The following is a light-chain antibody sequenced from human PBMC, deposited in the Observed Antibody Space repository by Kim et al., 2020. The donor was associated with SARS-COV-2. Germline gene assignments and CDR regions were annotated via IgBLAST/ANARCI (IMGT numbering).Light chain of an antibody. J-gene: IGLJ2*01. Sequence: SYELTQPPSVSVSPGQTASITCSGDKLGDKYACWYQQKPGQSPVLVIYQDMKRPSGIPERFSGSNSGNTATLTISGTQAMDEADYYCQAWDSSTAVFVGG. CDR1: KLGDKY. V-gene: IGLV3-1*01. CDR2: QDM. CDR3: QAWDSSTAV.